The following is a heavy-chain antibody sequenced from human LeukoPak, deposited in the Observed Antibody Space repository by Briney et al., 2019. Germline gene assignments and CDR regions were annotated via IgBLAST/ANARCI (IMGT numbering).Heavy chain of an antibody. CDR3: ARTKGGAYTGNFDL. D-gene: IGHD2-21*01. V-gene: IGHV3-30-3*01. Sequence: PERSLRLSCGASGFSFSDYAMHWVRQAPAKGLEWVAVISYDGTNKHYADSVKGRFTISRDNSKNTLYLQMNSLRAEDTAVYYCARTKGGAYTGNFDLWGRGTLVTVSS. CDR1: GFSFSDYA. J-gene: IGHJ2*01. CDR2: ISYDGTNK.